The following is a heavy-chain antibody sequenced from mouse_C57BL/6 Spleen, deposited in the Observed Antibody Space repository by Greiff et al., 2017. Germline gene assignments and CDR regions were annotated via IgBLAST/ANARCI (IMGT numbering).Heavy chain of an antibody. CDR1: GFSLTSYG. J-gene: IGHJ1*03. D-gene: IGHD1-1*01. V-gene: IGHV2-2*01. CDR2: IWSGGST. Sequence: VKLKQSGPGLVQPSQSLSITCTVSGFSLTSYGVHWVRQSPGKGLEWLGVIWSGGSTDYNAAFISRLSISKDNSKSQVFFKMNSLQADDTAIYYCARGNYYGSNWYFDVWGTGTTVTVSS. CDR3: ARGNYYGSNWYFDV.